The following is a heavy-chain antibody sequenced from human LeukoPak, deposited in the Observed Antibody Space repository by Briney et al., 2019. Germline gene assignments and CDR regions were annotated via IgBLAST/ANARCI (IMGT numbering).Heavy chain of an antibody. D-gene: IGHD4-11*01. CDR1: GFTFSRYA. CDR3: ARETTPSAAFDI. CDR2: ISGSGGST. V-gene: IGHV3-23*01. J-gene: IGHJ3*02. Sequence: GGSLRLSCAASGFTFSRYAMSWVRQAPGKGLDWVSTISGSGGSTYYADSVKGRFTISRDNAKNSLYLQMNSLGAEDTAAYYCARETTPSAAFDIWGQGTMVTVSS.